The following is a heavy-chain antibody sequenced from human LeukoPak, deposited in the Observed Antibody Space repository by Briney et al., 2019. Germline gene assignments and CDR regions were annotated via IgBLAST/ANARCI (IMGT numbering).Heavy chain of an antibody. V-gene: IGHV3-23*01. Sequence: SGGSLRLSCAASGFTFSNYAMSWVRQAPGKGLEWVSGISDGGGNTYYGDSVKGRFTISRDNSKNTLYLQMNNLRAGDTAVYYWARRFCSGSGCFFLESEFFQGWGQGTLVTVSS. D-gene: IGHD2-2*01. CDR2: ISDGGGNT. CDR1: GFTFSNYA. J-gene: IGHJ1*01. CDR3: ARRFCSGSGCFFLESEFFQG.